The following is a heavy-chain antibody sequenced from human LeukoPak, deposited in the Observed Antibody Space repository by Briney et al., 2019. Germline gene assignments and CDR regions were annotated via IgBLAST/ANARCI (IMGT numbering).Heavy chain of an antibody. Sequence: SETLSLTCTVSGGSISTSNYYWGWIRQPPGKGLEWIGNIFYSGSTYYSPSLKSRVTISLDTSANQFSLKLNSVTAADTAVYYCARPIRSRDNNWFDPWGQGTLVIVSS. CDR1: GGSISTSNYY. V-gene: IGHV4-39*01. CDR2: IFYSGST. CDR3: ARPIRSRDNNWFDP. D-gene: IGHD3-10*01. J-gene: IGHJ5*02.